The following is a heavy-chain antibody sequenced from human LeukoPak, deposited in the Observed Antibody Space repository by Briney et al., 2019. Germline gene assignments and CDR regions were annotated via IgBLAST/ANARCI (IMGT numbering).Heavy chain of an antibody. V-gene: IGHV4-39*01. J-gene: IGHJ4*02. CDR3: ARLDDSSGYLH. D-gene: IGHD3-22*01. Sequence: SETLSLTCSVSGGSISSSSYYWGWIRQPPGKGLEWIGSIYYSGSTYYNPSLKSRVTISVDTSKNQFSLKLSSVTAADTAVYYCARLDDSSGYLHWGQGTLVTVSS. CDR1: GGSISSSSYY. CDR2: IYYSGST.